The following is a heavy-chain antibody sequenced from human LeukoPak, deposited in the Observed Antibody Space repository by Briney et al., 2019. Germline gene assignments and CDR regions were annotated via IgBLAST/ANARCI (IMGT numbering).Heavy chain of an antibody. Sequence: SETLSLTCTVSGGSIWSSSYYWGWIRQPPGKGLEWIGSIYYSGSTYYNPSLESRVTISVATSKNQFSLKLSSVTAADTAVYYCARVYYSNSYDYWYFDLWGRGTLVTVSS. CDR2: IYYSGST. J-gene: IGHJ2*01. CDR1: GGSIWSSSYY. D-gene: IGHD6-13*01. CDR3: ARVYYSNSYDYWYFDL. V-gene: IGHV4-39*07.